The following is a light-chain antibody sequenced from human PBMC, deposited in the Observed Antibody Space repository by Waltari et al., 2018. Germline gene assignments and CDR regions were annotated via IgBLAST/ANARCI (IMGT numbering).Light chain of an antibody. V-gene: IGLV2-23*02. J-gene: IGLJ2*01. CDR2: EVS. CDR1: SSDVGRYNL. CDR3: CSYAGSSTFV. Sequence: QSALTQPASVSGSPGQSITISCPGTSSDVGRYNLVPWYQQHPGKAPQLMIYEVSKRPSGVSNRFSGSKSGNTASLTISGLQAEDEADYYCCSYAGSSTFVFGGGTKLTVL.